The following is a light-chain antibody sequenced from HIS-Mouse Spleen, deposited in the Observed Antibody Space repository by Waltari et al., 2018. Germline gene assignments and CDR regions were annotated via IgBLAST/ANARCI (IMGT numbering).Light chain of an antibody. CDR1: SSTIGSNY. CDR3: AAWDDSLSGPV. CDR2: RNK. V-gene: IGLV1-47*01. J-gene: IGLJ3*02. Sequence: QSVLTQPPSASGTPGQRVTISCSGSSSTIGSNYVYWYQQLPGTAPTLLFYRNKRWPSGVTYRFSGSQSGTSASLAISGLRSEDEADYYCAAWDDSLSGPVFGGGTKLTVL.